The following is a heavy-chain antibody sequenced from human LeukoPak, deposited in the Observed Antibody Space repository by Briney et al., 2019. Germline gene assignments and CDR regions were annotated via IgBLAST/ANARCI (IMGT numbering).Heavy chain of an antibody. V-gene: IGHV4-61*02. CDR1: GGSISSGSYY. CDR2: IYTSGST. D-gene: IGHD5-12*01. Sequence: SETLSLTCTVSGGSISSGSYYWSWIRQPAGKGLEWVGRIYTSGSTNYNPSLKSRVTISVDTSKNQFSLKLSSVTAADTAVYYCARWGGYSGYERYFYYYYMDVWGKGTTVTVSS. CDR3: ARWGGYSGYERYFYYYYMDV. J-gene: IGHJ6*03.